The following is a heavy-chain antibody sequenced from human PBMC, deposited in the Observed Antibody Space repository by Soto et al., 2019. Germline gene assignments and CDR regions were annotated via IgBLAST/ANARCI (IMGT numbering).Heavy chain of an antibody. CDR2: ISYDGSNK. V-gene: IGHV3-30-3*01. CDR3: ARDRGYSYDSYYYYGMDV. J-gene: IGHJ6*02. D-gene: IGHD5-18*01. Sequence: PGGSLRLSCAASGFTFSSYAMHWVRQAPGKGLEWVAVISYDGSNKYYADSVKGRFTISRDNSKNTLYLQMNSLRAEDTAVYYCARDRGYSYDSYYYYGMDVWGQGTTVTVSS. CDR1: GFTFSSYA.